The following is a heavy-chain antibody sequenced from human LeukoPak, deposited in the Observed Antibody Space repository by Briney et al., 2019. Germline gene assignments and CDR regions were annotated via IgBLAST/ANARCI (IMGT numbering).Heavy chain of an antibody. V-gene: IGHV6-1*01. CDR3: VREYTYGAFDY. CDR1: GDSVSSNSRA. J-gene: IGHJ4*02. D-gene: IGHD5-18*01. CDR2: TYYRSKWYT. Sequence: SQTLSLTFAISGDSVSSNSRAWNWFRQSPSRGLEWLGRTYYRSKWYTEYELSVKSRITISPDTSKNRFSLQVNSVTPDDAAVYYCVREYTYGAFDYWGQGTLVTVSS.